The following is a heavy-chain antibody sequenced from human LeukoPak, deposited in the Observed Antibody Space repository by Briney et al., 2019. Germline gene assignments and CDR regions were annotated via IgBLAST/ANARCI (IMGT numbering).Heavy chain of an antibody. Sequence: SETLSLTCTVSGGSISSSSYYWGWIRQPPGKGLEWIGGIYYSGSTYYNPSLKSRVTISVDTSKNQFSLKLSSVTAADTAVYYCASTNNILTGYFWVDAFDIWGQGTMVTVSS. CDR3: ASTNNILTGYFWVDAFDI. J-gene: IGHJ3*02. D-gene: IGHD3-9*01. V-gene: IGHV4-39*07. CDR2: IYYSGST. CDR1: GGSISSSSYY.